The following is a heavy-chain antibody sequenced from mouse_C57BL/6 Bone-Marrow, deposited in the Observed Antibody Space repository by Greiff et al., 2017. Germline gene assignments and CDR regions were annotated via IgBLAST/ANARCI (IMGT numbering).Heavy chain of an antibody. CDR3: ARDPFIYYYGSSWFAY. V-gene: IGHV1-81*01. CDR2: IYPRSGNT. CDR1: GYTFTSYG. D-gene: IGHD1-1*01. J-gene: IGHJ3*01. Sequence: QVQLQQSGAELARPGASVKLSCKASGYTFTSYGISWVKQRTGQGLEWIGEIYPRSGNTYYNEKFKGKATLTADKSSSTAYMELRRLTSEDSAVYFCARDPFIYYYGSSWFAYWGQGTLVTVSA.